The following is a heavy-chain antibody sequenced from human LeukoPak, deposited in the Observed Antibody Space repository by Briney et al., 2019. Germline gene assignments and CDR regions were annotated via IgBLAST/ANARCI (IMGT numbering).Heavy chain of an antibody. D-gene: IGHD1-26*01. CDR3: ARVRELLKSPPRYHYYMDV. V-gene: IGHV3-48*03. J-gene: IGHJ6*03. CDR2: ISSSGSTI. CDR1: GFTFSSYE. Sequence: GGSLRLSCAASGFTFSSYEMNWVRQAPGKGLEWVSYISSSGSTIYYADSVKGRFTISRDNAKNSLYLQMNSLRAEDTALYYCARVRELLKSPPRYHYYMDVWGKGTTVTVSS.